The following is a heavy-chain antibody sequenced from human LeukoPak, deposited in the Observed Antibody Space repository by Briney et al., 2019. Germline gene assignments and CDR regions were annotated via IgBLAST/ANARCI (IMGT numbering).Heavy chain of an antibody. Sequence: SETLSLTCAVYGGSFSGYYWSWIRQPPGKGLEWIGEINHSGSTNYNPSLKSRVTISVDTSKNQFSLKLNSVTAAGTAVYYCARLRGYSGGEIRFFDYWGQGTLVTVSS. CDR2: INHSGST. CDR1: GGSFSGYY. V-gene: IGHV4-34*01. D-gene: IGHD5-12*01. CDR3: ARLRGYSGGEIRFFDY. J-gene: IGHJ4*02.